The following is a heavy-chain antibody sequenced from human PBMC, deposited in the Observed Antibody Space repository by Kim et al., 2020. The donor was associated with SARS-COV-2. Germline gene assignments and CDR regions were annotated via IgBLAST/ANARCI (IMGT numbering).Heavy chain of an antibody. CDR3: XKVGXYXNDXXY. V-gene: IGHV3-23*01. CDR2: XSDSGGST. Sequence: GGSLRLSCAASAFPFSSYAMSWVRQAPGKGLEWVSSXSDSGGSTYYADSVKGRFTISRXXSKNTLFMQMNSLRAEDTXTYYCXKVGXYXNDXXYWGPXTL. J-gene: IGHJ4*01. D-gene: IGHD4-4*01. CDR1: AFPFSSYA.